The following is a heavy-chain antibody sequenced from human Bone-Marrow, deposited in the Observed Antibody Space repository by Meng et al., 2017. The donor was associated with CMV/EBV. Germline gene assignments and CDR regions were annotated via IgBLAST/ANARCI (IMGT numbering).Heavy chain of an antibody. Sequence: ASVKVSCKASGYTFTSYDINWVRQATGQGLEWMGWMNPNSGNTGYAQKFQGRVTMTRNTSISTAYMELSSLRSEDTAVYYCARPLESVGSGSSWFDPWGQGTLVTVSS. D-gene: IGHD3-10*01. CDR1: GYTFTSYD. J-gene: IGHJ5*02. CDR3: ARPLESVGSGSSWFDP. V-gene: IGHV1-8*01. CDR2: MNPNSGNT.